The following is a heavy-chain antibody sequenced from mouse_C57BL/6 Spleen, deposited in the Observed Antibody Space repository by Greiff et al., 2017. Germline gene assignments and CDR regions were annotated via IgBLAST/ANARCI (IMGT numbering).Heavy chain of an antibody. V-gene: IGHV5-17*01. CDR1: GFTFSDYG. CDR2: ISSGSSTI. J-gene: IGHJ2*01. CDR3: ARENWDPSFDY. Sequence: EVKLMESGGGLVKPGGSLKLSCAASGFTFSDYGMHWVRQAPEKGLEWVAYISSGSSTIYYADTVKGRFTISRDNAKNTLFLQMTSLRSEDTAMYYCARENWDPSFDYWGQGTTLTVSS. D-gene: IGHD4-1*01.